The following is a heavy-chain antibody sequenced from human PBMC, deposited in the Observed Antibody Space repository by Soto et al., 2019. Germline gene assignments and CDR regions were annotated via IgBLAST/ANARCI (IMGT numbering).Heavy chain of an antibody. CDR1: GYSFTSYW. CDR2: IDPSDSYT. Sequence: PRESLKISCKGSGYSFTSYWISWVRQMPGKGLEWMGRIDPSDSYTKYSPSFQGHVTMSADKSISTAYLQWSSLKASDTAIYYCAKGYSSSWYWLDPWGQGTLVTVSS. J-gene: IGHJ5*02. D-gene: IGHD6-13*01. CDR3: AKGYSSSWYWLDP. V-gene: IGHV5-10-1*01.